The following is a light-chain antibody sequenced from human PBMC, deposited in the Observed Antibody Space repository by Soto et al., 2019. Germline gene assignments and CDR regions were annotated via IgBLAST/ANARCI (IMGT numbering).Light chain of an antibody. J-gene: IGLJ1*01. V-gene: IGLV2-14*01. CDR1: SSDVGGYNY. CDR2: EVS. CDR3: DSYTSSRAYV. Sequence: QPALTQPASVSGSPGQSITISCTGTSSDVGGYNYVSWYQQQSGKAPKLIIHEVSNRPSGVSNRFSGSKSGNTASLTISGLQAEDEADYYCDSYTSSRAYVFGIGTKVTVL.